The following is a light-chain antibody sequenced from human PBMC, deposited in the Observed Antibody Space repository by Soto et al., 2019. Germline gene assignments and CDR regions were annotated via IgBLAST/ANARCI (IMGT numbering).Light chain of an antibody. CDR3: QKYNSAPWT. Sequence: DIQMTQSPSSLSASVGDRVTITCRASQVITNYLAWYQQKPGQVPKLLIYAASKLQSGVPSRFSGSGFGTDFTLTITSLQAEDVATYYCQKYNSAPWTFGQGTKVDIK. J-gene: IGKJ1*01. CDR2: AAS. CDR1: QVITNY. V-gene: IGKV1-27*01.